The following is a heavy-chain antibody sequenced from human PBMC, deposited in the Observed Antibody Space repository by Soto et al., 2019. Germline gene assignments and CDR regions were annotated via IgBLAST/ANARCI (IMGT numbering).Heavy chain of an antibody. CDR1: GGSLSSYY. CDR2: IYYSGST. V-gene: IGHV4-59*01. J-gene: IGHJ5*02. D-gene: IGHD2-15*01. CDR3: AREVVIGRFDP. Sequence: SETLCLTCTVSGGSLSSYYWSWIRQPPGKGLEWIGYIYYSGSTNYNPSLKSRVTISVDTSKNQFSLKLSSVTAADTAVYYCAREVVIGRFDPWGQGTLVTVSS.